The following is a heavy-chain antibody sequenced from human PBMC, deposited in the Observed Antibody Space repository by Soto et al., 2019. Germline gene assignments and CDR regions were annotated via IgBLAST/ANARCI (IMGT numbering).Heavy chain of an antibody. CDR2: ISAHNGNT. D-gene: IGHD1-1*01. J-gene: IGHJ4*02. CDR3: ARGRYGDY. V-gene: IGHV1-18*01. Sequence: QMPLVQSGSEVKKPGASVQVACKGSGYAFTTYGITWVRQAPGQGLEWMAWISAHNGNTNYAQKLQGRVTVTRDTSTSTAYMELRSLRSDDTAVYYCARGRYGDYWGQGDLVSVSS. CDR1: GYAFTTYG.